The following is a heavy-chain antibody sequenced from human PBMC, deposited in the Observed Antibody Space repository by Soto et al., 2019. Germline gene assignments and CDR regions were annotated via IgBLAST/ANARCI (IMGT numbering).Heavy chain of an antibody. J-gene: IGHJ4*02. Sequence: PVGSVRLSCATSGFTFSNYEMNWVRQAPGKGLEWVSYISSSGRAIYYADSVKGRFTISRDNAKNSLNLQMNSLRAEDTAVYYCARGGSSGWFFLDYWGQGTLVTVSS. D-gene: IGHD6-19*01. CDR2: ISSSGRAI. CDR1: GFTFSNYE. CDR3: ARGGSSGWFFLDY. V-gene: IGHV3-48*03.